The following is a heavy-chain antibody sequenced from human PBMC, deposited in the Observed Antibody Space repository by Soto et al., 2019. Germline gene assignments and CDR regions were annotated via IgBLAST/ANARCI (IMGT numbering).Heavy chain of an antibody. V-gene: IGHV3-33*01. CDR2: IYYDGSKE. D-gene: IGHD4-17*01. CDR3: ARVGGTVTSDY. J-gene: IGHJ4*02. CDR1: GFTFSSYG. Sequence: QVQLVESGGGVVQPGRSLRLSCAASGFTFSSYGMHWVRQAPGKGLDWVALIYYDGSKEYYADSVRGRFTISRDNSKNTLYLRMNSLRADDTAVYFCARVGGTVTSDYWGQGTLVTVSS.